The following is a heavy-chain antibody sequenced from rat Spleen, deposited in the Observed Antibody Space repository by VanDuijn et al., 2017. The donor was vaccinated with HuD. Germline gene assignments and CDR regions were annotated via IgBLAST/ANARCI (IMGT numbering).Heavy chain of an antibody. D-gene: IGHD1-9*01. J-gene: IGHJ2*01. CDR2: INMGGGDT. V-gene: IGHV5S13*01. CDR3: AKDIRYFDY. CDR1: GFTFRNYG. Sequence: EVQLVESGGGLVQPGRSLKLSCAASGFTFRNYGMAWVRQTQTKGLEWVAFINMGGGDTYYRDSVKGRFTISRDNAKNSLYLQMDSLRSEDTSTYYCAKDIRYFDYWGQGVMVTVSS.